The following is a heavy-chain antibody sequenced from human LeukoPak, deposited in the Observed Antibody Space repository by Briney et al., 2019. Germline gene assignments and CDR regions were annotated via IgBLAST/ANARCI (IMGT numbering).Heavy chain of an antibody. CDR2: LYPTSGSF. V-gene: IGHV4-61*02. J-gene: IGHJ4*02. CDR3: ARGSYDARLRPPDG. D-gene: IGHD3-16*01. CDR1: GDSIGSGRYY. Sequence: SETLSLTCTVSGDSIGSGRYYWSWIRQPAGKGLEWIGRLYPTSGSFNYSPSLKSRLTISVDTSNNTFSLRLSSVTAPDTALYFCARGSYDARLRPPDGGGRGTLVTVSS.